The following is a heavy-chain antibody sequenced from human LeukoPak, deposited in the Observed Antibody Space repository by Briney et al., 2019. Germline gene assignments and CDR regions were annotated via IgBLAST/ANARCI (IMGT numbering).Heavy chain of an antibody. D-gene: IGHD2-21*01. CDR1: GYSFTGYY. CDR3: AVAPGDY. J-gene: IGHJ4*02. CDR2: INPNSDYT. Sequence: ASVKVSCKASGYSFTGYYIHWVRQAPGQGLEWMGWINPNSDYTSHAQKFQGRITLTRDTSISTVYMELSPLTSDDTAVYYCAVAPGDYWGQGTLVSVSA. V-gene: IGHV1-2*02.